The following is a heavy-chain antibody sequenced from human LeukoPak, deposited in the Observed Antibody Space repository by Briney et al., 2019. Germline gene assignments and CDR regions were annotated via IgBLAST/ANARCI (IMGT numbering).Heavy chain of an antibody. CDR2: IYYSGSI. D-gene: IGHD2-2*01. CDR1: GDFLSSSSYY. V-gene: IGHV4-39*07. J-gene: IGHJ4*02. Sequence: SQTLSLTCAVSGDFLSSSSYYWAWLRQPPGRGLEGFGRIYYSGSIYYNPSLKSRVTISVDKSKNQFSLKLSSVAAADTAVDYCARAYCSSTGCSAFDYWGQGTLVTVSS. CDR3: ARAYCSSTGCSAFDY.